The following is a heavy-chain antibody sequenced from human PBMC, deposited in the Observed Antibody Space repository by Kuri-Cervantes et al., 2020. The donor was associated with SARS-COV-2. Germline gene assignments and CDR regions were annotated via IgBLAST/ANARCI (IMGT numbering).Heavy chain of an antibody. CDR3: ARVVTMVRGVIENGMDV. Sequence: GSLRLSCTVSGGSISSNYYYWGWIRQPPGKGLEWIGSIYYSGSTYYNPSLKSRVTISVDTSKNQFSLKLSSVTAADTAVYYCARVVTMVRGVIENGMDVWGQGTTVTVSS. D-gene: IGHD3-10*01. CDR1: GGSISSNYYY. J-gene: IGHJ6*02. V-gene: IGHV4-39*01. CDR2: IYYSGST.